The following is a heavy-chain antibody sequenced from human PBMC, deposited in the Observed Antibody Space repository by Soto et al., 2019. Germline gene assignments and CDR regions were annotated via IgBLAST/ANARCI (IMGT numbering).Heavy chain of an antibody. D-gene: IGHD2-15*01. CDR2: IKLYGSER. Sequence: EVQLVESGGGLVQPGGSLRLSCAASGFTFSSVRSYWMSWVRQAPGKGLEWVANIKLYGSERYYVDSVKGRFTISRDDARNSLYLQMNSLRAEDTAIYYCARGYYWGQGTLVSVSS. CDR3: ARGYY. V-gene: IGHV3-7*01. CDR1: GFTFSSVRSYW. J-gene: IGHJ4*02.